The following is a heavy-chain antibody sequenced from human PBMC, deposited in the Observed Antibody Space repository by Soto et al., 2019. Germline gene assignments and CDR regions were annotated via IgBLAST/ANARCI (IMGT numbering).Heavy chain of an antibody. V-gene: IGHV1-24*01. CDR2: FDPEDGET. D-gene: IGHD3-22*01. CDR3: ARGWPHYYDNSGYFNY. J-gene: IGHJ4*02. Sequence: ASVKVSCKVSGYTLNELSMHWVRQAPGKGLEWMGGFDPEDGETIYAQKFQGRVTMTEDTSTDTVYMELSSLISEDTAVYYCARGWPHYYDNSGYFNYWGQGTLVTVSS. CDR1: GYTLNELS.